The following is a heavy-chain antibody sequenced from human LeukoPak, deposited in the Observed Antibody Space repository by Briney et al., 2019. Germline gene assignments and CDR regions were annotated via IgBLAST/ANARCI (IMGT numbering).Heavy chain of an antibody. CDR3: ARGPRDSSGWYGGWFDP. Sequence: SETLSLTCTVAGGSISSYYWSWIRQPAGKGLEWIGRIYTSGSTNYNPSLKSRVTMSVDTSKNQFSLKLSSVTAADTAVYYCARGPRDSSGWYGGWFDPWGQGTLVTVSS. D-gene: IGHD6-19*01. J-gene: IGHJ5*02. V-gene: IGHV4-4*07. CDR1: GGSISSYY. CDR2: IYTSGST.